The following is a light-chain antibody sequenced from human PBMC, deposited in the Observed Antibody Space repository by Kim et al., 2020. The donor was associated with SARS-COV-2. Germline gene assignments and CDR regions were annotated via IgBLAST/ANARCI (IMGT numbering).Light chain of an antibody. CDR2: GKN. Sequence: SSELPQDPAVSVALGQTVRITCQGDSLRSYYATWYQQKPGQAPIVVIYGKNNRPSGLPDRFSGSSSGNTASLTITGTQAGDEADYYCNSRDSNDNVVFCG. V-gene: IGLV3-19*01. CDR1: SLRSYY. CDR3: NSRDSNDNVV. J-gene: IGLJ2*01.